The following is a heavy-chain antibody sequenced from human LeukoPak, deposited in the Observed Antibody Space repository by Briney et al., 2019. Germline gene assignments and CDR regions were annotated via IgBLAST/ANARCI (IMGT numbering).Heavy chain of an antibody. D-gene: IGHD3-9*01. V-gene: IGHV4-34*01. Sequence: PSETLSLTCAVYGGSFSGYYWSWIRQPPGKGLEWIGEINHSGSTNYNPSLKSRVTISVDTSKNQFSLKLSSVTAADTAVYYCARGRYGYSYYYYMDVWGKGTTVTVSS. CDR3: ARGRYGYSYYYYMDV. CDR1: GGSFSGYY. CDR2: INHSGST. J-gene: IGHJ6*03.